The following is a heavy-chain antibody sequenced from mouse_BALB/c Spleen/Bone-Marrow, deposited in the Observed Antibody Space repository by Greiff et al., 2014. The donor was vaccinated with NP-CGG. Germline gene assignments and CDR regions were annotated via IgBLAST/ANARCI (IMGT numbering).Heavy chain of an antibody. CDR1: GFNIKDTY. Sequence: DVHLVESGAELVKPGASVKLSCTASGFNIKDTYIHWVKQRPEQGLEWIGRIDPANGNTKYDPKFQGKATITTDTSSNTAYLQLSSLTSEDTAVYYCAQGYDWAMDYWGQGTSVTVSS. CDR2: IDPANGNT. CDR3: AQGYDWAMDY. V-gene: IGHV14-3*02. J-gene: IGHJ4*01. D-gene: IGHD2-14*01.